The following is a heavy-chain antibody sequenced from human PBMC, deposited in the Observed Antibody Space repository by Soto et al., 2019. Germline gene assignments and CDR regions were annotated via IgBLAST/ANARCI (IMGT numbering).Heavy chain of an antibody. CDR2: IYHSGST. Sequence: SVPLSLTCTVSGGSISSYYWSWIRQPQGKGLEWIGYIYHSGSTNYNPSLKSRVTISVDTSKNQFSLKLSSVTAADTAVYYCARGDFYDFWSGGNWFDPWGQGTLVTVSS. V-gene: IGHV4-59*01. J-gene: IGHJ5*02. CDR3: ARGDFYDFWSGGNWFDP. CDR1: GGSISSYY. D-gene: IGHD3-3*01.